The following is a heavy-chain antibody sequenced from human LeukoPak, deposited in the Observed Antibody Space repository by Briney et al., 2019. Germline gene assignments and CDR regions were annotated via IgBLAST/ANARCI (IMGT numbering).Heavy chain of an antibody. V-gene: IGHV3-21*04. CDR1: GFTFSSYS. J-gene: IGHJ3*02. CDR2: ISSSSSYI. Sequence: PGGSLRLSGAASGFTFSSYSMNWVRQAPGKGLEWVSSISSSSSYIYYADSVKGRFTISRDNAKNSLYLKMNSLRAEDTAVYYCAKDEEIAEAGTGAFDIWGQGTMVTVSS. D-gene: IGHD6-13*01. CDR3: AKDEEIAEAGTGAFDI.